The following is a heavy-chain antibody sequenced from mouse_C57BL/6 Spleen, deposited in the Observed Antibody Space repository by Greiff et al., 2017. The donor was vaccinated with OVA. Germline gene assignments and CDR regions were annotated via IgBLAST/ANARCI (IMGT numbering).Heavy chain of an antibody. CDR2: IWSGGST. CDR1: GFSLTSYG. V-gene: IGHV2-2*01. Sequence: QVQLKESGPGLVQPSQSLSITCTVSGFSLTSYGVHWVRQSPGKGLEWLGVIWSGGSTDYNAAFISRLSISKDNSKSQVFCKMNSLQADDTAIYYCARRVVTIIEDYAMDYWGQGTSVTVSS. CDR3: ARRVVTIIEDYAMDY. D-gene: IGHD1-1*01. J-gene: IGHJ4*01.